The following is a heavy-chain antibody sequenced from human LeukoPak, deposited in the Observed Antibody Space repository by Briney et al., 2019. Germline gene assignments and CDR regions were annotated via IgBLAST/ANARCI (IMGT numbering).Heavy chain of an antibody. CDR1: GGSISSYY. D-gene: IGHD1-1*01. Sequence: PSETLSLTCTVSGGSISSYYWNWIRQPPGKGLEWIGYIYYSGSTNYNPSLKSRVTISVDTSKNQFSLKLSSVTAADTAVYYCAREAGGTGVYFDYWGQGTLVTVSS. V-gene: IGHV4-59*01. J-gene: IGHJ4*02. CDR3: AREAGGTGVYFDY. CDR2: IYYSGST.